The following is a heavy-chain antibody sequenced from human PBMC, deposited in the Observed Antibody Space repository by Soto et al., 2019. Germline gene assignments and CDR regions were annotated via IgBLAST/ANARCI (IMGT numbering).Heavy chain of an antibody. CDR1: EFTFSSYA. D-gene: IGHD3-22*01. CDR2: ISGSGDRT. V-gene: IGHV3-23*01. Sequence: GGSLRLSCAASEFTFSSYAMSWVRQAPGKGLEWVSAISGSGDRTYYADSVKGRFTTSRDESKNSVYLQMNSLKTEDTAVYYCVRATYFSDSSGYTRCLDYWGQGTLVTVSS. CDR3: VRATYFSDSSGYTRCLDY. J-gene: IGHJ4*02.